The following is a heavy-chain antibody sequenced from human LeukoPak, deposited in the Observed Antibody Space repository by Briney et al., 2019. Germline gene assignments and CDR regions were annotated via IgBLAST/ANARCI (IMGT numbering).Heavy chain of an antibody. D-gene: IGHD2-15*01. CDR3: ASTPHAEKDNNWFDP. Sequence: SETLSLTCTVSSGSISSSSYYWGWIRQPPGKGLEWIGSIYYSGSTYYNPSLKSRVTISVDTSKNQFSLKLSSVTAADTAVYYCASTPHAEKDNNWFDPWGQGTLVTVSS. V-gene: IGHV4-39*01. CDR1: SGSISSSSYY. CDR2: IYYSGST. J-gene: IGHJ5*02.